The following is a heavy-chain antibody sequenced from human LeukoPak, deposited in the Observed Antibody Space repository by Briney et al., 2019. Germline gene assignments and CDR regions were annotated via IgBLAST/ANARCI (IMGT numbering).Heavy chain of an antibody. J-gene: IGHJ6*03. D-gene: IGHD2-2*01. Sequence: GGSLRLSCAASGFTFSSYWMSWVRQAPGKGLEWVANIKQDGSEKYYVDSVKGRFPISRDNAKNSLYLQMNSLRAEDTAVYYCARWGVVPAASSGGGYYYYYYMDVWGKGTTVTVSS. CDR3: ARWGVVPAASSGGGYYYYYYMDV. CDR1: GFTFSSYW. V-gene: IGHV3-7*01. CDR2: IKQDGSEK.